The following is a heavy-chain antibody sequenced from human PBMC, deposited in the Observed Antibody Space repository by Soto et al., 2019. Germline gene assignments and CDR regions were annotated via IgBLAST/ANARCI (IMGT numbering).Heavy chain of an antibody. V-gene: IGHV3-23*01. CDR3: ANDRPRRTSGYFFEY. Sequence: EVQLLESGGKLVQPGGSLTLSCAASGFTFSTYAMAWVRQAPGKGLEWVSGVSASGLNTDYADPVKGRVYISRDNSKNTVSLHMNSLRAEDTALYYCANDRPRRTSGYFFEYWGQGTPVTVSS. CDR2: VSASGLNT. CDR1: GFTFSTYA. D-gene: IGHD1-1*01. J-gene: IGHJ4*02.